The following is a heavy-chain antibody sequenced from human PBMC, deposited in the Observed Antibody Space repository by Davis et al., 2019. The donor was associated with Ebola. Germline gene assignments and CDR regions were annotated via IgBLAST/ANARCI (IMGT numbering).Heavy chain of an antibody. V-gene: IGHV6-1*01. CDR2: TYYRSKRDN. J-gene: IGHJ4*02. D-gene: IGHD3/OR15-3a*01. Sequence: HSQTLSLTCAISGDRVSNISVAWNWIRQSPSRGLEWLGKTYYRSKRDNDYAVSVRSRMTINVDTSKNQFSLQLNSVTPEDTAVYYCARGWTYIDYWGQGTLVTVSS. CDR3: ARGWTYIDY. CDR1: GDRVSNISVA.